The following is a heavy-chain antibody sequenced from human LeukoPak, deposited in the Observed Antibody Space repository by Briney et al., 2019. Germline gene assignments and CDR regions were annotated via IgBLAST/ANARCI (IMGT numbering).Heavy chain of an antibody. V-gene: IGHV3-30-3*01. CDR3: ARDNSMVRGVIAVYGMDV. J-gene: IGHJ6*02. CDR2: ISYDGSNK. Sequence: GGSLRLSCAASGFTFSSYAMHWVRQVPGKGLEWVAVISYDGSNKYYADSVKGRFTISRDNSKNTLYLQMNSLRAEDTAVYYCARDNSMVRGVIAVYGMDVWGQGTTVTVSS. D-gene: IGHD3-10*01. CDR1: GFTFSSYA.